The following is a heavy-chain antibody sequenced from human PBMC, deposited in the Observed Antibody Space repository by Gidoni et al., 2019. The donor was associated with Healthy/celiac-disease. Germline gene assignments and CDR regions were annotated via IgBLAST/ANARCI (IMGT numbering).Heavy chain of an antibody. CDR3: ARGTVIVGASSWFDP. Sequence: QVQLQESGPGLVKPSQTLSLPCTFSGVSISCGGYYWSWIRQHPGKGLEWIGYIYYSGSTYYHPSLKSLVTISVDTSKNQFSLKLSSVTAADTAVYYCARGTVIVGASSWFDPWGQGTLVTVSS. CDR1: GVSISCGGYY. J-gene: IGHJ5*02. D-gene: IGHD1-26*01. V-gene: IGHV4-31*01. CDR2: IYYSGST.